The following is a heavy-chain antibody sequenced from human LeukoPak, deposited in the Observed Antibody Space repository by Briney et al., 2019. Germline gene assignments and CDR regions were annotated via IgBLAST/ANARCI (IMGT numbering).Heavy chain of an antibody. D-gene: IGHD2-15*01. J-gene: IGHJ6*02. V-gene: IGHV3-48*03. Sequence: PGGSLRLSCAASGFTFSSYEMNWVRQAPGKGLEWVSYISSSGDTMYCADSVRGRFTISRDNAKNSLYLQMNSLRAEDTAVYYCARALVVYYYMDVWGQGTTVTVSS. CDR1: GFTFSSYE. CDR3: ARALVVYYYMDV. CDR2: ISSSGDTM.